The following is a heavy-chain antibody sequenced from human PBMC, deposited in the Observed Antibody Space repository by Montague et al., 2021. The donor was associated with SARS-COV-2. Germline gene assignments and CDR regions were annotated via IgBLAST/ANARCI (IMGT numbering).Heavy chain of an antibody. J-gene: IGHJ4*02. V-gene: IGHV3-20*04. CDR2: ITRTGYST. CDR3: VRGYNYGPFDY. D-gene: IGHD5-18*01. Sequence: SLRLSCAASGFIFDDYGMRWVRQVPGKGLEWVSGITRTGYSTSHADSVKGRFTISREHAKNSLSLQMNSLRAEDTAFYYCVRGYNYGPFDYWGQGILVTVSS. CDR1: GFIFDDYG.